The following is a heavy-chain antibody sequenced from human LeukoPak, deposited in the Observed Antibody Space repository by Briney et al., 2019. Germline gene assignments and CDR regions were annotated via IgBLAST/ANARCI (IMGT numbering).Heavy chain of an antibody. V-gene: IGHV3-13*05. CDR3: AGQARPGSAEGAFDI. Sequence: PGGSLRLSCTASGFTFSSYDMHWVRQDKRKGLEWVSAISTAGDPYYLGSVKGRFTISRENAKNSFYLQMNSLRAGDTAVYYCAGQARPGSAEGAFDIWGQGTMVTVSS. CDR2: ISTAGDP. CDR1: GFTFSSYD. J-gene: IGHJ3*02. D-gene: IGHD2-2*01.